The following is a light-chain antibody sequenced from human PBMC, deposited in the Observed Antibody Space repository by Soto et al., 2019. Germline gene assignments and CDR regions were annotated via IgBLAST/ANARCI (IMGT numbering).Light chain of an antibody. CDR1: NSNIGSDS. Sequence: QAVVTQPPSASGTPGQSVTISCSGSNSNIGSDSVSWYQHLPGSALKVVIYRNNLRPSGVPDRFSGSKSGTSGSLAISGLQSEDEALYYCAAWDVSLNGPAFGGGTQLTVL. CDR3: AAWDVSLNGPA. V-gene: IGLV1-44*01. CDR2: RNN. J-gene: IGLJ2*01.